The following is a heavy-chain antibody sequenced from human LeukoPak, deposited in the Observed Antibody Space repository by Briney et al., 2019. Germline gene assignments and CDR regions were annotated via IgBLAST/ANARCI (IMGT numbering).Heavy chain of an antibody. CDR3: ARDRYSSSWYQAT. CDR2: INSDGSST. CDR1: GFTFSSYW. Sequence: GGSLRLSCAASGFTFSSYWMHWVGQAPGKGLVWVSRINSDGSSTSYADSVKGRFTISRDNAKNTLYLQMNSLRAEDTAVYYCARDRYSSSWYQATWGQGTLVTVSS. V-gene: IGHV3-74*01. D-gene: IGHD6-13*01. J-gene: IGHJ5*02.